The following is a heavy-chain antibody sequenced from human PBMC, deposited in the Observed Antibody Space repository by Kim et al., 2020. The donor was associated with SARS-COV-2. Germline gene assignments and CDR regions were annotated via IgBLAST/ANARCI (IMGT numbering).Heavy chain of an antibody. V-gene: IGHV4-59*13. CDR3: ARDLGISGTDCHYYDG. CDR1: GASINTFY. CDR2: VFQSGRT. Sequence: SETLTLTCTVSGASINTFYWSWLRQAPGKGLEWIGYVFQSGRTKYNPSLKSRVTISLDTAKNQFSLKLKSVTAADTAIYFCARDLGISGTDCHYYDG. D-gene: IGHD1-26*01. J-gene: IGHJ6*01.